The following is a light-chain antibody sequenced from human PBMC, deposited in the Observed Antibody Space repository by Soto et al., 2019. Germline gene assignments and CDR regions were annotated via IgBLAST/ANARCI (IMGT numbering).Light chain of an antibody. CDR3: GTWDSSLIAL. Sequence: QSALTQPPSVSAAPGQKVTISCSGNSSNIGSNDVSWYQQLPGKAPKLLIYENSQRPSGIPDRLSDSKSGTSATLGITGLQTGDEADYYCGTWDSSLIALFGTGTKVTVL. J-gene: IGLJ1*01. CDR1: SSNIGSND. CDR2: ENS. V-gene: IGLV1-51*02.